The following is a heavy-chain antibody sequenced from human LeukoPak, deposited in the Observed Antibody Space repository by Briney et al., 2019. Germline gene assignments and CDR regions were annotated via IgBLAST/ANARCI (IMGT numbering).Heavy chain of an antibody. CDR1: GSTFTSYS. CDR2: ISAYNGNT. D-gene: IGHD5-12*01. J-gene: IGHJ4*02. CDR3: ARGSGERGYDYGY. V-gene: IGHV1-18*01. Sequence: ASVKLSCNAAGSTFTSYSISWVRQGPGPGLEWVGWISAYNGNTNHAQQRQGRVTMTTDTPTSTAYLEMRSLRPDDTAVYYCARGSGERGYDYGYGGQGTLVTVSS.